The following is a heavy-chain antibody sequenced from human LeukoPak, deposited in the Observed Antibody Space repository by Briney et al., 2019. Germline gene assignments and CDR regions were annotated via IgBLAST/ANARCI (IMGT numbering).Heavy chain of an antibody. D-gene: IGHD3-22*01. J-gene: IGHJ4*02. CDR1: GFTFSSYS. CDR3: ARDFLVLDSSGYYSN. Sequence: GGSLRLSCAASGFTFSSYSMNWVRQAPGKGLEWVSLISSSSSSIFYADSVKGRFTISRDNAKNSLYLQMNSLRDEDTAVYYCARDFLVLDSSGYYSNWGQGTLVTVSS. CDR2: ISSSSSSI. V-gene: IGHV3-21*01.